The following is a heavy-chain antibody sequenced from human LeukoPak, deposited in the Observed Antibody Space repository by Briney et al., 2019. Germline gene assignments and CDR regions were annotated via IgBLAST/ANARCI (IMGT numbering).Heavy chain of an antibody. J-gene: IGHJ4*02. CDR2: ISSSSSYI. V-gene: IGHV3-21*01. CDR1: GFTFSSYS. D-gene: IGHD3-3*01. Sequence: GGSLRLSCAASGFTFSSYSMNWVRQAPGKGLEWVSPISSSSSYIYYADSVKGRFTISRDNAKNSLYLQMNSLRAEDTAVYYCARDGEDDFWSGYFDYWGQGTLVTVSS. CDR3: ARDGEDDFWSGYFDY.